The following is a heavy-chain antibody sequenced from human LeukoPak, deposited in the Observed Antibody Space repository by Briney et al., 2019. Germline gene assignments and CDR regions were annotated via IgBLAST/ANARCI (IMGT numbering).Heavy chain of an antibody. CDR3: AKDRGQQQMGWFDP. J-gene: IGHJ5*02. Sequence: PGGSLRLSCVASGFIFNNYEMNWVRQAPGKGLEWVSYISGSGMSIYYADSVKGRFTISRDNAKNSLYLQMDSLRAEDMALYYCAKDRGQQQMGWFDPWGQGTLVTVSS. V-gene: IGHV3-48*03. CDR2: ISGSGMSI. D-gene: IGHD6-13*01. CDR1: GFIFNNYE.